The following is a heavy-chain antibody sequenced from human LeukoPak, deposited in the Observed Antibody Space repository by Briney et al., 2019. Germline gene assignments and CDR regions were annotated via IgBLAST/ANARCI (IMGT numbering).Heavy chain of an antibody. CDR3: ARAVVGATKEGYYAMDV. D-gene: IGHD1-26*01. Sequence: GGSLRLSCAASGFTFSGYSMNWVRQAPGKGLEWVSSISSSSSYIYYADSVKGRFTISRDNAKNSLYLQMNSLRAEDTAVYYCARAVVGATKEGYYAMDVWGQGTTVTVSS. CDR2: ISSSSSYI. CDR1: GFTFSGYS. J-gene: IGHJ6*02. V-gene: IGHV3-21*01.